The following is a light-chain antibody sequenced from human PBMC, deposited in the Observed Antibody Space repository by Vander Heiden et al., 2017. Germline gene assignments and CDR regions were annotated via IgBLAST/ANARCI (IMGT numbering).Light chain of an antibody. CDR3: SSYTSSTTLV. CDR1: RSAAGGYNY. J-gene: IGLJ2*01. V-gene: IGLV2-14*01. CDR2: DVS. Sequence: QSALTQPASVSRSPGQSITISCTRTRSAAGGYNYVSWYQQYPGKAPKLMIDDVSNRPAGVSNRFSGSKSGNTASLTISGLQAEDEAEYYCSSYTSSTTLVFGGGTKVTVL.